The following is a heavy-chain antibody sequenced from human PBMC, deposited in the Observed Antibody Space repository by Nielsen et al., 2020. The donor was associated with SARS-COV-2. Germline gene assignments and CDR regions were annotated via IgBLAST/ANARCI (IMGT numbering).Heavy chain of an antibody. Sequence: SETLSLTYTVSGGSISSGGYYWSWIRQHPGKGLEWIGYIYYSGSTYYNPSLKSRVTISVDTSKNQFSLKLSSVNAADTAVYYCARGTMIVVVIGAFDIWGQGTMVTVSS. CDR2: IYYSGST. D-gene: IGHD3-22*01. V-gene: IGHV4-31*03. CDR1: GGSISSGGYY. CDR3: ARGTMIVVVIGAFDI. J-gene: IGHJ3*02.